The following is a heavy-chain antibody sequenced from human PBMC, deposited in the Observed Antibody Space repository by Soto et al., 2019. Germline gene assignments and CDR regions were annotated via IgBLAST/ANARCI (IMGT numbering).Heavy chain of an antibody. D-gene: IGHD6-13*01. CDR1: GFSLSTSGVG. V-gene: IGHV2-5*02. CDR2: IYWDDDK. J-gene: IGHJ4*02. Sequence: ITLKESGPTLVKPTQTLTLTCTFSGFSLSTSGVGVGWIRQPPGKALEWLALIYWDDDKRYSPSLKSRLTITKDTSKNQVVLTMTNMDPVDTATYYCAHRSIAAAGPSFDYWGQGTLVTVSS. CDR3: AHRSIAAAGPSFDY.